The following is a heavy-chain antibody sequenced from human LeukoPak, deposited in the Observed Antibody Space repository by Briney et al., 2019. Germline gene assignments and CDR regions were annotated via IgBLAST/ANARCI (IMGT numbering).Heavy chain of an antibody. CDR3: AREGITMVRGVPNYYYGMDV. D-gene: IGHD3-10*01. Sequence: SQTLSLTCTVSGGSIISGGYYWSWIRQHPGKGLEWIGYIYYSGSTYYNPSLKSRVTISVDTSKNQFSLKLSSVTAADTAVYYCAREGITMVRGVPNYYYGMDVWGKGTTVTVSS. CDR1: GGSIISGGYY. J-gene: IGHJ6*04. CDR2: IYYSGST. V-gene: IGHV4-31*03.